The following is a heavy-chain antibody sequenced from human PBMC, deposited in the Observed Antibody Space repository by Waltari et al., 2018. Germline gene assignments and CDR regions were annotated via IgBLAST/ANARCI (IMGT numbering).Heavy chain of an antibody. Sequence: EVQLLESGGGLVQPGGSLRLSCAASGFTFSSYAMIWVRQAPGKGLEWVSAISGSGGSTYYADSVKGRFTISRDNSKNTLYLQMNSLRAEDTAVYYCAKSGYGGDYIWGSAHWGQGTLVTVSS. CDR2: ISGSGGST. D-gene: IGHD3-16*01. V-gene: IGHV3-23*01. CDR3: AKSGYGGDYIWGSAH. J-gene: IGHJ4*02. CDR1: GFTFSSYA.